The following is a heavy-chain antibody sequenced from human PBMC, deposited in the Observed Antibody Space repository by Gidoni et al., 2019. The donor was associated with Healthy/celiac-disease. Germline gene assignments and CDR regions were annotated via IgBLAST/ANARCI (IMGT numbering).Heavy chain of an antibody. CDR2: IYPGAADP. CDR3: ARFLDIVAPADI. V-gene: IGHV5-51*03. CDR1: GYSFTSYW. D-gene: IGHD5-12*01. J-gene: IGHJ3*02. Sequence: EVQLVQSGAEVKTPGESLKISCKGSGYSFTSYWIGWVRQLPVKGLEWMGIIYPGAADPRYSPSFHCQVTISAYKSISTAFLQWSSLKASDTAMSYCARFLDIVAPADIWGQGTMVTVSS.